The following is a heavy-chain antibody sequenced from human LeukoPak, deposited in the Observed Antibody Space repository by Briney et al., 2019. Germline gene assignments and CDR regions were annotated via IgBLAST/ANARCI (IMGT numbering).Heavy chain of an antibody. CDR3: AGGSGYAYYFDY. CDR1: GGSFSGYY. D-gene: IGHD5-12*01. Sequence: PSETLSLTCAVYGGSFSGYYWSWIRQPPVKGLEWIGEINHSGSTNYNPSLKSRVTISVDTSKNQFSLKLSSVTAADTAVYYCAGGSGYAYYFDYWGQGTLVTVSS. J-gene: IGHJ4*02. V-gene: IGHV4-34*01. CDR2: INHSGST.